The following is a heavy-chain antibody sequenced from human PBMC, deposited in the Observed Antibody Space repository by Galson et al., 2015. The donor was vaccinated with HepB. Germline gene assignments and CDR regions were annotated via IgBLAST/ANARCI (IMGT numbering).Heavy chain of an antibody. CDR1: TFIFSTYS. CDR2: IGPSSSAR. CDR3: ARDWGIAVAGKWWFDP. J-gene: IGHJ5*02. Sequence: SLRLSCAASTFIFSTYSMNWVRQAPGKGLEWIAYIGPSSSARYYADSVKGRFTISRDNAKNSLYLQMNSLKAEDTAVYYCARDWGIAVAGKWWFDPWGQGALVTVSS. V-gene: IGHV3-48*04. D-gene: IGHD6-19*01.